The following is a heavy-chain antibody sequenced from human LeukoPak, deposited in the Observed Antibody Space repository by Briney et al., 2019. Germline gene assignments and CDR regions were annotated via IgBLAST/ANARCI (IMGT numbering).Heavy chain of an antibody. V-gene: IGHV1-8*02. CDR1: GYTFTSYD. Sequence: ASVKVSCKASGYTFTSYDINWVRQATGQGLEWMGWMNPNSGNTGYAQKFQGRVTMTRDTSISTAYMELSRLRSDDTAVYYCARLISSFDIWGQGTMVTVSS. D-gene: IGHD6-6*01. CDR2: MNPNSGNT. J-gene: IGHJ3*02. CDR3: ARLISSFDI.